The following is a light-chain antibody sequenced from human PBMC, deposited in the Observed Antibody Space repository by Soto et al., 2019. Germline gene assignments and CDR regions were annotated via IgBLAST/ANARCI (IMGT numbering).Light chain of an antibody. CDR1: RSLQTW. J-gene: IGKJ1*01. CDR3: QQYTCLWT. Sequence: IQMTQSPSTLSASVGDRVTITCRASRSLQTWLAWYQQKPGKVPKLLIYQASSLQNGVPARFIGSGSGTEITLTISSLQTDGVATYYCQQYTCLWTFGPGTKVEIK. CDR2: QAS. V-gene: IGKV1-5*03.